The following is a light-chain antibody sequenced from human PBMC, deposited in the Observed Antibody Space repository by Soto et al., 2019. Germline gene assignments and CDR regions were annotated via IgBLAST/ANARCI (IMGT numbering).Light chain of an antibody. V-gene: IGKV1-5*03. CDR2: KAS. CDR1: QNILSW. J-gene: IGKJ1*01. CDR3: QQYDVYSK. Sequence: DIQMTQSPSTLSASVGDRVTITCRASQNILSWLAWYQQKPGKAPKLLIYKASNLESGVPSRFSASGSGTEFTLTISSLQPDDFGTYYCQQYDVYSKFGQGTRVDVK.